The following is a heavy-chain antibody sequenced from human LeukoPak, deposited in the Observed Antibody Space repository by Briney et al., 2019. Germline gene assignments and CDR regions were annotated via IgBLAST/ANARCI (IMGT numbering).Heavy chain of an antibody. CDR3: ARGDYYAI. CDR1: GFTFSSYA. D-gene: IGHD3-10*01. CDR2: ISYDGSNK. J-gene: IGHJ3*02. Sequence: PWGSLRLSCAASGFTFSSYAMHWVRQAPGKGLEWVAVISYDGSNKYYADSVKGRFTISRDNSKNTLYLQMNSLRAEDTAVYYCARGDYYAIWGQGTMVTVSS. V-gene: IGHV3-30*04.